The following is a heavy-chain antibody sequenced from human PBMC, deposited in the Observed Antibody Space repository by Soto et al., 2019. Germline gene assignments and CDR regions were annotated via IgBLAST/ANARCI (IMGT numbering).Heavy chain of an antibody. CDR1: GFTFGNYA. CDR3: ASHMPTMTTGLDC. J-gene: IGHJ4*02. Sequence: GGSLRLSCAASGFTFGNYAMSWVRQAPGKGLEWVSAISGGGGSTYYADSVQGRFTISRDNSKNTLYLQMNSLRAEDTAVYYCASHMPTMTTGLDCWGQGTLVTVSS. D-gene: IGHD4-4*01. CDR2: ISGGGGST. V-gene: IGHV3-23*01.